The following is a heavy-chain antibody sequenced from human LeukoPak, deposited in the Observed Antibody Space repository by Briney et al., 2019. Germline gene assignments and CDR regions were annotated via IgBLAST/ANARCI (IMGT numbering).Heavy chain of an antibody. CDR3: ARDTGDYGGIDY. V-gene: IGHV4-34*01. Sequence: SETLSLTCAVYGGSFSGYYWSWIRQPPGKGLEWIGEINHSGSTNYNPSLKSRVTISVDTSKNQFSLKLSSVTAADTAVYYCARDTGDYGGIDYWGQGTLVTVSS. D-gene: IGHD4-23*01. CDR1: GGSFSGYY. J-gene: IGHJ4*02. CDR2: INHSGST.